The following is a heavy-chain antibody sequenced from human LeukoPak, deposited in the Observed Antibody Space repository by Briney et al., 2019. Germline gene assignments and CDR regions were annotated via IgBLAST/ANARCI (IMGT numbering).Heavy chain of an antibody. CDR1: GFTFSSHP. J-gene: IGHJ4*02. D-gene: IGHD1-26*01. CDR2: ITYDGSEK. Sequence: GSLRLSCEVSGFTFSSHPIHWVRQAPGKGLEWLAVITYDGSEKYYADSVKGRVTISRDNSKNSLYLQMNSLRAEDTAVYYCARDKIVGATHFDYWGQGTLVTVSS. CDR3: ARDKIVGATHFDY. V-gene: IGHV3-30*04.